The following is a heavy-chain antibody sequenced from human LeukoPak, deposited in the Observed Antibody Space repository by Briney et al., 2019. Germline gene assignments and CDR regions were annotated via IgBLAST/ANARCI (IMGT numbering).Heavy chain of an antibody. J-gene: IGHJ6*03. CDR3: AKGGGYEAPYYYYYPDV. D-gene: IGHD5-12*01. CDR2: ITRSGNYK. CDR1: GFTFSSYS. Sequence: GGSLRLSCAASGFTFSSYSMSWVRQAPGKGLEWVSSITRSGNYKYYADSLKGRFTISRDNAKNSLYLQMKSLRAEDTAVYYCAKGGGYEAPYYYYYPDVWGKGTTVTISS. V-gene: IGHV3-21*01.